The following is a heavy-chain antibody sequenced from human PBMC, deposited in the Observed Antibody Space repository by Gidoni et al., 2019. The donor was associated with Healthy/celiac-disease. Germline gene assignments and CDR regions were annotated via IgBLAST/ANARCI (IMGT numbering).Heavy chain of an antibody. CDR3: ARDFSSVDSSGTNYYYYGMDV. CDR1: GFTFSSYS. V-gene: IGHV3-33*01. CDR2: IWYDGSNK. J-gene: IGHJ6*02. Sequence: QVQLVESGGGVVQPGRSLSLSCAASGFTFSSYSKNWVRQAPGKGLEWVAFIWYDGSNKYYADSLEGRFTSSRDNSKNTRYLQMNSLRAEDTAVYYCARDFSSVDSSGTNYYYYGMDVWGQGTTVTVSS. D-gene: IGHD3-22*01.